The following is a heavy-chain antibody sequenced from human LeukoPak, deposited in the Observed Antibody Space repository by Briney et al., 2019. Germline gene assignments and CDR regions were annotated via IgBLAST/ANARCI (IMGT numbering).Heavy chain of an antibody. CDR1: GGSFSGYY. CDR3: ARSEGPRLWHAFDI. Sequence: SETLSLTCAVYGGSFSGYYWSWIRQPPGKGLEGIGEINHSGSTNYNPSLKSRVTISVDTSKNQFSLKLSSVTAADTAVYYCARSEGPRLWHAFDIWGQGTMVTVSS. D-gene: IGHD2-21*01. V-gene: IGHV4-34*01. CDR2: INHSGST. J-gene: IGHJ3*02.